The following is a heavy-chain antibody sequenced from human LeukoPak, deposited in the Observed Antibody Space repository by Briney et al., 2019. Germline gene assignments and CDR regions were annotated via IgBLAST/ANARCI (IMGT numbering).Heavy chain of an antibody. CDR1: GGSISSYY. J-gene: IGHJ5*02. V-gene: IGHV4-59*12. D-gene: IGHD3-16*01. Sequence: SETLSLTCTVSGGSISSYYWSWIRQPPGKGLEWIGYIYYSGSTYYNPSLKSRVTISVDTSKNQFSLKLSSVTAADTAVYYCARDSLLTRTFDPWGQGTLVTVSS. CDR3: ARDSLLTRTFDP. CDR2: IYYSGST.